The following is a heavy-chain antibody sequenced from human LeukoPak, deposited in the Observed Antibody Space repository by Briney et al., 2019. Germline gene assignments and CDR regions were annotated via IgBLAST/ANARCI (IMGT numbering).Heavy chain of an antibody. CDR3: ARAYSGYDSFDC. CDR1: GNSFTKYW. Sequence: GESLQISCQGFGNSFTKYWINWVRQMPGKGLEWMGRIDPSDSQTNYSPSFQGHVTISADKSITTAYLQWSSLKASDTGIYYCARAYSGYDSFDCWGQGTLVTVSS. D-gene: IGHD5-12*01. V-gene: IGHV5-10-1*01. CDR2: IDPSDSQT. J-gene: IGHJ5*01.